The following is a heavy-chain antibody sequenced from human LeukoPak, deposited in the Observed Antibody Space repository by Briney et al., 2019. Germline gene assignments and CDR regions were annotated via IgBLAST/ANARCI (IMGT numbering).Heavy chain of an antibody. CDR3: ARRAVDNSYYYYMDD. V-gene: IGHV1-8*02. J-gene: IGHJ6*03. Sequence: ASVKLTCKASAYTFTSYDIYWVRQVPGQGLEWVGWMNPKSGNTAYAQKFEGRVTITRNTSISTAYMEVSSLRYEDTAVYYCARRAVDNSYYYYMDDWGKGTTVTVSS. CDR2: MNPKSGNT. D-gene: IGHD6-19*01. CDR1: AYTFTSYD.